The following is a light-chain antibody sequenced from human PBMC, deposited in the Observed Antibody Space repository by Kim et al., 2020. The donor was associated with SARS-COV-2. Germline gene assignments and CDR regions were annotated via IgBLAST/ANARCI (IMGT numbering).Light chain of an antibody. J-gene: IGLJ2*01. V-gene: IGLV2-14*03. CDR1: SIDVGGYNY. Sequence: QYITISCTGTSIDVGGYNYVSWYQQHPVKAPKLMIYDVSNRPSGVSNRFSGSKSGNTAPLTISGLQAEDEAAYYCSSYTSSSTLVVFGGGTQLTVL. CDR3: SSYTSSSTLVV. CDR2: DVS.